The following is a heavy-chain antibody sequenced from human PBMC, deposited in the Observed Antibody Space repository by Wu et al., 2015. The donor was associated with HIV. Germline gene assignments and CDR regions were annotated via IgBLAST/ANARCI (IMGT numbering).Heavy chain of an antibody. Sequence: QVQLVQSGAEVKKPGASVKVSCKASGYTFTSYGISWVRQAPGQGLEWMGWISGYNGNTNYAQRLQGRVTMTTDTSTSTAYMELRSLRSDDTAVYFCARDLRDILGVTHAFDIWAKGQWSPSLQ. CDR2: ISGYNGNT. V-gene: IGHV1-18*01. J-gene: IGHJ3*02. CDR3: ARDLRDILGVTHAFDI. CDR1: GYTFTSYG. D-gene: IGHD1-26*01.